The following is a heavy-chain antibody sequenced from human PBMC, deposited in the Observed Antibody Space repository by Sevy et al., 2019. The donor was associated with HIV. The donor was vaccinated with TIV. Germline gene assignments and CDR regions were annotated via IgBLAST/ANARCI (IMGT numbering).Heavy chain of an antibody. J-gene: IGHJ4*02. Sequence: GGSLRLSCTASGFTFSSFGIHWVRQAPGRGLEWVALMWYDGNNKYYAHSVKGRFAISRDSSKNTIYLQMNNLRDEDTAVYYCARGPSLIVAGAAGYLDYWGQGTLVTVSS. D-gene: IGHD2-21*01. CDR1: GFTFSSFG. CDR3: ARGPSLIVAGAAGYLDY. V-gene: IGHV3-33*01. CDR2: MWYDGNNK.